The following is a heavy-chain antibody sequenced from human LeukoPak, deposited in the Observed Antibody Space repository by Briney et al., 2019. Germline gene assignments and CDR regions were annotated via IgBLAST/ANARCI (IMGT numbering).Heavy chain of an antibody. D-gene: IGHD3-10*01. CDR3: VRGLASGYGSGSYSDY. CDR2: ISAYNGNT. V-gene: IGHV1-18*04. J-gene: IGHJ4*02. Sequence: GASVTVSCKASGYTFTIYGISWVRQAPGQGLEWMGWISAYNGNTNYAQKLQGRVTMTTDTSTSTAYMELRSLRSDDTAVYYCVRGLASGYGSGSYSDYWGQGTLVTVSS. CDR1: GYTFTIYG.